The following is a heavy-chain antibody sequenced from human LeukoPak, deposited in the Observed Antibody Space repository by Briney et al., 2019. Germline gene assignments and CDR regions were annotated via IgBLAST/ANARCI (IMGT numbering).Heavy chain of an antibody. J-gene: IGHJ5*02. CDR3: ARSEWLDNWFDP. CDR2: IIPIFGTA. Sequence: ASVKVSCKASGGTFSSYAISWVRQAPGQGLEWMGGIIPIFGTANYAQKFQGRVTITADESTSTAYMELSSLRSEDTAVYYCARSEWLDNWFDPWGQGTLVTVSS. D-gene: IGHD6-19*01. CDR1: GGTFSSYA. V-gene: IGHV1-69*13.